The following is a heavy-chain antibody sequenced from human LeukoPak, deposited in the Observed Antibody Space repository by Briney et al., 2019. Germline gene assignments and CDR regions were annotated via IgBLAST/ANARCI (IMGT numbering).Heavy chain of an antibody. Sequence: GGSLRLSCAASGFTFSSYGMHWVRQAPGKGLEWMTFIWYDGSNKYYADSVKGRFSISRDNSKNTVYLQMNSLRVEDTAIYYCAKGDYGDSEANLDYWGQGTPVTVSS. V-gene: IGHV3-30*02. CDR3: AKGDYGDSEANLDY. J-gene: IGHJ4*02. CDR1: GFTFSSYG. D-gene: IGHD4-17*01. CDR2: IWYDGSNK.